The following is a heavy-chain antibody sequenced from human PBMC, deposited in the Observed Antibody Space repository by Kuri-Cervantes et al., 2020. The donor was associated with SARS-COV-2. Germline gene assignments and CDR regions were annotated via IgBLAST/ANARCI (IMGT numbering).Heavy chain of an antibody. CDR3: GTNVGYCSGGSCYDDY. CDR1: GFTFNNFA. J-gene: IGHJ4*02. CDR2: ISWDGGST. V-gene: IGHV3-23*01. Sequence: GGSLRLSCAASGFTFNNFAMSWVRQAPGKGLEWVSLISWDGGSTYYADSVKGRFTISGDNSKNTLYLQMNSLRAEDTAVYYCGTNVGYCSGGSCYDDYWGQGTLVTVSS. D-gene: IGHD2-15*01.